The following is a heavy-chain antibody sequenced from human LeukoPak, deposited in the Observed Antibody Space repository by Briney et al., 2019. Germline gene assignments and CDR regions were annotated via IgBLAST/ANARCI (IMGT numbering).Heavy chain of an antibody. CDR3: ARGGFGESHY. J-gene: IGHJ4*02. CDR2: IYYSGST. Sequence: PSETLSLTCTVSGGSISSYYWSWIRQPPGMGLEWIGYIYYSGSTNYNPSLKSRVTISVDTSKNQFSLKLSSVTAADTAVYYCARGGFGESHYWGQGTLVTVSS. V-gene: IGHV4-59*08. CDR1: GGSISSYY. D-gene: IGHD3-10*01.